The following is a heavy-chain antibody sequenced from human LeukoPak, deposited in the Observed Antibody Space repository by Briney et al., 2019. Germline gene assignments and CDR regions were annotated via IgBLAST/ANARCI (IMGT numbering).Heavy chain of an antibody. D-gene: IGHD3-22*01. CDR1: GFTFSSYG. J-gene: IGHJ4*02. CDR2: ISYDGSNK. CDR3: ARNYYDSSAYYYFDY. Sequence: GRSLRLSCAASGFTFSSYGMHWVRQAPGKGLEWVAVISYDGSNKYYADSVKGRFTISRGNSKNTLYLQMNSLRAEDTAVYYCARNYYDSSAYYYFDYWGQGTLVTVSS. V-gene: IGHV3-30*03.